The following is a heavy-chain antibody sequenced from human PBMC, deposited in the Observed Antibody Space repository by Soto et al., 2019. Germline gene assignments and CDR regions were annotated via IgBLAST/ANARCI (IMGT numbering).Heavy chain of an antibody. CDR1: GGSISSSSYY. D-gene: IGHD3-3*01. J-gene: IGHJ4*02. V-gene: IGHV4-39*01. CDR2: IYYSGST. CDR3: AIRSITIVGVVMTEYYFDY. Sequence: SETLSLTCTVSGGSISSSSYYWGWIRQPPGKGLEWIGSIYYSGSTYYNPSLKSRVTISVDTSKNQFSLKLSSVTAADRAVYYCAIRSITIVGVVMTEYYFDYWGQRPLVSVSS.